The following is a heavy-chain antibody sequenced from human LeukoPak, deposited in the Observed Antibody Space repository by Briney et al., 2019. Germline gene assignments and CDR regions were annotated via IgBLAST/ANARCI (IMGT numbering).Heavy chain of an antibody. V-gene: IGHV4-59*01. D-gene: IGHD3-10*01. CDR3: ARVGTYYRSLDS. CDR2: IYHSGGT. J-gene: IGHJ4*02. Sequence: KPSETLSLTCTVSGGSITASYWTWVRQPPGQGLEWIGYIYHSGGTNYNPSLKSRVTISLDTSKNQFSLKLSSVTAADTAVYYCARVGTYYRSLDSWGQGTLVTVSS. CDR1: GGSITASY.